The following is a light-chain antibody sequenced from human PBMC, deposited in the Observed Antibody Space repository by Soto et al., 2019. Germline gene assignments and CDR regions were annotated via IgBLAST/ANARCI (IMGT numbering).Light chain of an antibody. CDR3: RQYGTSPRWYT. Sequence: EIVLTQSPGTLSLSPGERATLSCRASQSVSSSYLAWYQQKPDQAPMLLIYGASSTATGLPDRFSGSGSGTDFSLTISRREPEDFAVYYCRQYGTSPRWYTFGQGTKLEIK. J-gene: IGKJ2*01. V-gene: IGKV3-20*01. CDR2: GAS. CDR1: QSVSSSY.